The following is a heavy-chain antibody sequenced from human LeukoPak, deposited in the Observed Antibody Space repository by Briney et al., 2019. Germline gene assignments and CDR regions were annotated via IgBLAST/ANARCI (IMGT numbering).Heavy chain of an antibody. CDR1: GGTFSSYA. J-gene: IGHJ4*02. CDR2: IIPIFGTA. Sequence: GSSVKVSCKASGGTFSSYAISWGRQAPGQGREWMGRIIPIFGTANYAQKLQGRVTITTDESTRPGYMERSSLRSEATAVYYCAGTDMVRGVPLYYCDYWGQGTLVTVSS. V-gene: IGHV1-69*05. D-gene: IGHD3-10*01. CDR3: AGTDMVRGVPLYYCDY.